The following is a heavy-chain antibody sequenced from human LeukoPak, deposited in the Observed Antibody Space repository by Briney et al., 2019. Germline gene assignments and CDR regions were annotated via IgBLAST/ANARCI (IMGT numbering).Heavy chain of an antibody. D-gene: IGHD3-3*01. Sequence: GRSLRLSCAASGFTFSSYAMSWVRQAPGKWLEWVSAISGSGGSTYYADSVKGRFTISRDNSKNTLYLQMNSLRAEDTAVYYCAEPPPLRFLEWLFDYWGQGTLVTVSS. V-gene: IGHV3-23*01. CDR1: GFTFSSYA. CDR3: AEPPPLRFLEWLFDY. J-gene: IGHJ4*02. CDR2: ISGSGGST.